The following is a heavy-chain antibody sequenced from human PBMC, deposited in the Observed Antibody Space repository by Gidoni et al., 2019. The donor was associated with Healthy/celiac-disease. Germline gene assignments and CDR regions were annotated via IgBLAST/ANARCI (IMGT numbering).Heavy chain of an antibody. Sequence: QVQLQQWGAGLLKPSETLSLTCAVYGGSFSGYSWSWIRQPPGKGLEWSGEINHSGSTNYNPSLKSRVTISVDTSRTRFSLKLSSVTAADTAIYYWARGRIYRGRTFDYWGQGTLVTVSS. CDR3: ARGRIYRGRTFDY. CDR2: INHSGST. J-gene: IGHJ4*02. CDR1: GGSFSGYS. V-gene: IGHV4-34*01. D-gene: IGHD3-10*01.